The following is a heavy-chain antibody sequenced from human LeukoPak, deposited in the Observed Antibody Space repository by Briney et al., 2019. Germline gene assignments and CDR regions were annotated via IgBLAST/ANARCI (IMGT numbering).Heavy chain of an antibody. CDR1: GYTFTNCG. J-gene: IGHJ3*02. Sequence: ASVKVSCKASGYTFTNCGFSWVRQAPGQGLEWMGWISADNDNTEYAQKFQGRVTMTTDTSTTTTYMELRSLRSDDTAVYFCARDQNTYYYDTTGYDAFDIWGQGTMVTVSS. V-gene: IGHV1-18*01. D-gene: IGHD3-22*01. CDR2: ISADNDNT. CDR3: ARDQNTYYYDTTGYDAFDI.